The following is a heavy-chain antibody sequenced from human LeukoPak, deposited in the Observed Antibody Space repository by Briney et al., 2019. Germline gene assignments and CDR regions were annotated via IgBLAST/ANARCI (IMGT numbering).Heavy chain of an antibody. CDR2: IYSGGST. CDR1: GFTVSSNY. J-gene: IGHJ4*02. Sequence: PGGSLRLSCAASGFTVSSNYMSWVRQAPGKGLEWVSVIYSGGSTYYADSVKGRFTISRDNSKNTLYLQMNSLRAEDTAVYYCARRKLVGATWSHFDYWGQGTLVTVSS. CDR3: ARRKLVGATWSHFDY. V-gene: IGHV3-66*04. D-gene: IGHD1-26*01.